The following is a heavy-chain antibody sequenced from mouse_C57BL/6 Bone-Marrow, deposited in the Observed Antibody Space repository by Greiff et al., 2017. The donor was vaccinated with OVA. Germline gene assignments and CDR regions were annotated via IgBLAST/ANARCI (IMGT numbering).Heavy chain of an antibody. Sequence: EVKLVESGGDLVKPGGSLKLSCAASGFTFSSYGMSWVRQTPDKRLEWVATISSGGSYTYYPDSVKGRFTISRDNAKNTLYLQKSSLKSEDTAMYYCASGGSSYWFAYWGQGTLVTVSA. CDR2: ISSGGSYT. CDR1: GFTFSSYG. J-gene: IGHJ3*01. V-gene: IGHV5-6*01. D-gene: IGHD1-1*01. CDR3: ASGGSSYWFAY.